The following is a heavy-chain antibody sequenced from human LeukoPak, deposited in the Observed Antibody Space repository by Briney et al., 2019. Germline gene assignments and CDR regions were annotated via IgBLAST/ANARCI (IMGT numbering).Heavy chain of an antibody. V-gene: IGHV3-66*02. CDR3: ARELH. CDR1: GFSVSSNY. D-gene: IGHD1-26*01. J-gene: IGHJ4*02. Sequence: PGGSLRLSCAASGFSVSSNYMSWVRQAPGKGLEWVTIIYSGGSTYYADSVKGRFTISRDNSKNTLYLQMSSLRVEDTAVYYCARELHRGQGTLVTVSS. CDR2: IYSGGST.